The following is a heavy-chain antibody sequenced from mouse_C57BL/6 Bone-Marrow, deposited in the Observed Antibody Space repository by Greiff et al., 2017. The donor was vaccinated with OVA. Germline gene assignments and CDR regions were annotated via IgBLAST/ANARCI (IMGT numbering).Heavy chain of an antibody. CDR1: GYTFTSYW. CDR2: IDPSDSYT. D-gene: IGHD4-1*01. J-gene: IGHJ2*01. Sequence: VQLQQPGAELVMPGASVKLSCKASGYTFTSYWMHWVKQRPGQGLEWIGEIDPSDSYTNYNQKFKGKSTLTVDKSSSTAYMQLSSLTSEDSAVYYCARLTGKGYWGQGTTLTVSS. V-gene: IGHV1-69*01. CDR3: ARLTGKGY.